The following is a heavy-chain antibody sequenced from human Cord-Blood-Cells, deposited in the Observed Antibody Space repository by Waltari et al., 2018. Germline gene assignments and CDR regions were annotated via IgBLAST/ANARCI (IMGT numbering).Heavy chain of an antibody. Sequence: QVQLQQWGAGLLKPSETLSLTCAVYGGSFSGYYWSWIRQPPGEGLEWIGEINHSGSTNYNPTLKSRVTISVDTTKNRFSLTLSSVTAADTAVYYCARAHRRWLANWFDRWGQGTLVTVSS. J-gene: IGHJ5*02. D-gene: IGHD6-19*01. CDR3: ARAHRRWLANWFDR. CDR2: INHSGST. V-gene: IGHV4-34*01. CDR1: GGSFSGYY.